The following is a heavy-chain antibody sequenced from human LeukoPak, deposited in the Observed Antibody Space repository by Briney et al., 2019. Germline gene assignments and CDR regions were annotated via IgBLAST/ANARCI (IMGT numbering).Heavy chain of an antibody. V-gene: IGHV4-38-2*02. CDR2: IYHSGNT. D-gene: IGHD3-22*01. Sequence: SSETLSLTCTVSGYSLSSGYYWGWIRQPPGKGLEWIGDIYHSGNTYYNPSLKSRVTISVDTSKNQFSLKLSSVTAADTAVYYCAREVYYDSSGYDAFDIWGQGTMVTVSS. CDR1: GYSLSSGYY. CDR3: AREVYYDSSGYDAFDI. J-gene: IGHJ3*02.